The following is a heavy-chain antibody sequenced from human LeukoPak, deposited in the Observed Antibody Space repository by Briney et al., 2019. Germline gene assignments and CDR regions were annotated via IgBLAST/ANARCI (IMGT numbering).Heavy chain of an antibody. CDR2: ISHSGSI. D-gene: IGHD3-16*01. Sequence: PSETLSLTCAVYGGSLSNYYWSWIRQPPGKGLEWIGEISHSGSINHNPSLKSRVTISIDTSKNQFSLKLTSVTAADTAVYYCAKVYSYGPKDDFWGQGTLVTVSS. CDR1: GGSLSNYY. J-gene: IGHJ4*02. V-gene: IGHV4-34*01. CDR3: AKVYSYGPKDDF.